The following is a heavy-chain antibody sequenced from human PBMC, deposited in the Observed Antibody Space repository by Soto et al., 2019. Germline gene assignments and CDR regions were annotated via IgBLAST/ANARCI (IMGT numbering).Heavy chain of an antibody. CDR3: AKEKIASTVADFFDY. CDR2: ISGSGSST. D-gene: IGHD6-19*01. V-gene: IGHV3-23*01. J-gene: IGHJ4*02. CDR1: GFTFSSYA. Sequence: GGSLRLSCAASGFTFSSYAMSWVRQAPGKGLQWVSTISGSGSSTFYADSVRGRSTISRDNSKNTLYLQMNSLKAEDTALYYCAKEKIASTVADFFDYWGQGTLVTVSS.